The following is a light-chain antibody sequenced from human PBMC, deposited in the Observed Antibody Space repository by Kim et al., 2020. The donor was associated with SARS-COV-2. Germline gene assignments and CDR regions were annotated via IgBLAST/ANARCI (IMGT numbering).Light chain of an antibody. V-gene: IGLV2-23*02. Sequence: GQPITLSCNGTRGGVEGYNLVSWYQQHPVKDPKLRIYEVSKRHSGGSSRVSGCKSGNTASLTISGLQAEDEADYYCCSYAGSSTLVFGGGTQLTVL. J-gene: IGLJ2*01. CDR3: CSYAGSSTLV. CDR2: EVS. CDR1: RGGVEGYNL.